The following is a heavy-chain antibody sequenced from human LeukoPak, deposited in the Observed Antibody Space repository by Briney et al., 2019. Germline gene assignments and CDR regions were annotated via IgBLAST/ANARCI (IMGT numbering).Heavy chain of an antibody. CDR2: ISGSGGST. CDR1: GFTFSSHA. CDR3: AKSAVAVHNWFDP. J-gene: IGHJ5*02. V-gene: IGHV3-23*01. Sequence: GRSLRLSCAASGFTFSSHAMSWVRQAPGKGLGWHSAISGSGGSTYYADSVKGRFTISRDNSKNTLYLQMNSLRAEDTAVYYCAKSAVAVHNWFDPWGQGTLVTVSS. D-gene: IGHD6-19*01.